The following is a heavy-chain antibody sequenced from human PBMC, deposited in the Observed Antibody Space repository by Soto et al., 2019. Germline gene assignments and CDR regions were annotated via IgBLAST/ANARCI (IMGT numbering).Heavy chain of an antibody. Sequence: PGGSLRLSCAASGFIFGTYAMHWVRQAPGKGLEWVSVIKSGGNTNYADSVEGRFSISRDNSKNTVYLQMNSLRGEDTAVYYCVRENYYYGMDVWGQGTRVTVSS. V-gene: IGHV3-66*01. CDR1: GFIFGTYA. CDR3: VRENYYYGMDV. CDR2: IKSGGNT. J-gene: IGHJ6*02.